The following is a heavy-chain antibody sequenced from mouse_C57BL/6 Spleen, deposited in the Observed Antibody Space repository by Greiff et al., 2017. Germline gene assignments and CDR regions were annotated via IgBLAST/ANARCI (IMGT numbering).Heavy chain of an antibody. CDR2: IHPNSGST. J-gene: IGHJ2*01. Sequence: QVQLQQPGAELVKPGASVTLSCKASGYTFTSSWMHWVKQRPGQGLEWIGMIHPNSGSTNYNEKFKSKATLTVDKSSSTAYMQLSSLTSEDSAVXYCATHYYGSSYDYFDDWGQGTTLTVSS. CDR1: GYTFTSSW. D-gene: IGHD1-1*01. V-gene: IGHV1-64*01. CDR3: ATHYYGSSYDYFDD.